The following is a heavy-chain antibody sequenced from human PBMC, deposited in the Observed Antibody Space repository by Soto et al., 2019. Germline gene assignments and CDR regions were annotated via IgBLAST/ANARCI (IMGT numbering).Heavy chain of an antibody. D-gene: IGHD3-22*01. Sequence: SETLSLTCAVCGGSFSGCYWSWIRQPPGKGLEWIGEINHSGSTNYNPSLKSRVTISVDTSKNQFSLKLSSVTAADTAVYYCARVGSHYYDPLTDYWGQGTLVTVSS. CDR3: ARVGSHYYDPLTDY. CDR1: GGSFSGCY. CDR2: INHSGST. J-gene: IGHJ4*02. V-gene: IGHV4-34*01.